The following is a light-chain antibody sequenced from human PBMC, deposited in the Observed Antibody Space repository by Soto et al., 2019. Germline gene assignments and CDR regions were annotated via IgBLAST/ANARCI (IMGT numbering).Light chain of an antibody. V-gene: IGKV1-39*01. CDR3: QQSYSSLSIT. CDR1: ESIARH. J-gene: IGKJ5*01. Sequence: DIQMTQSPSSLSASVGDRVTITCRASESIARHLNWYQQKPGKVPKLLIYAASSLQNGVPSRFRGVGSGTDFTLTISNLQPEDFATYYCQQSYSSLSITFGQGTRLQIK. CDR2: AAS.